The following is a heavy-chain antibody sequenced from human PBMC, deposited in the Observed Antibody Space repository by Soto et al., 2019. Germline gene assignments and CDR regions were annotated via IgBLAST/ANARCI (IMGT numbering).Heavy chain of an antibody. CDR2: ISTDNGNT. J-gene: IGHJ4*02. D-gene: IGHD2-21*02. CDR1: GYTFTSSG. V-gene: IGHV1-18*01. Sequence: ASVKVSCKASGYTFTSSGISWVRQAPGQGLEWMGWISTDNGNTNYAQHLQGRVSLTTDTSTSTAYMDRRSLRSDDTAVYYCARSIVVVTALDYWGQGTLVTVSS. CDR3: ARSIVVVTALDY.